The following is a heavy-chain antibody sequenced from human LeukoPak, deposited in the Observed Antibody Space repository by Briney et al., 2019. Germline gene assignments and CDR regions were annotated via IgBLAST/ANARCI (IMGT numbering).Heavy chain of an antibody. CDR3: ARFPTYYGFWSGYATAFDY. J-gene: IGHJ4*02. D-gene: IGHD3-3*01. V-gene: IGHV4-34*01. CDR2: INHSGST. CDR1: GGSFSGYY. Sequence: PSDLSLTCAVYGGSFSGYYWSWIRQPPGKGLEWIGEINHSGSTNYNPSLKSRVTISVDTSKNQFSLKLSSVTAADTAVYYCARFPTYYGFWSGYATAFDYWGQGTLVTVSS.